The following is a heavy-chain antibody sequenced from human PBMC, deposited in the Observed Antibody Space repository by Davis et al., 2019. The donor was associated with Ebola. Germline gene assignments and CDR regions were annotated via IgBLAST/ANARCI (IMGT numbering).Heavy chain of an antibody. CDR2: ISYAGSTT. D-gene: IGHD3-22*01. Sequence: LKISCAPSGFTFSSYALHWVRQTPGKGLEWVAVISYAGSTTYYADSVKGRFTISRDNSKNTLHLQMNSLKAEDTAVYYCARRDKNYDSRGITGTYGMDVWGQGTTVTVSS. CDR3: ARRDKNYDSRGITGTYGMDV. V-gene: IGHV3-30-3*01. CDR1: GFTFSSYA. J-gene: IGHJ6*02.